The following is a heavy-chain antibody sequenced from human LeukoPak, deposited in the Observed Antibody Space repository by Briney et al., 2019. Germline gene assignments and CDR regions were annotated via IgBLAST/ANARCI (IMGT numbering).Heavy chain of an antibody. Sequence: GGSLRLSCAASGFTFSSYSMNWVRQAPGKGLEWVSYISSSSSTIYYADSVKGRFTISRDNAKNSLYLQMNSLRAEDTAVYYCARGFKTAMVTAHYYYYMDVWGKGTTVTVSS. CDR2: ISSSSSTI. CDR1: GFTFSSYS. D-gene: IGHD5-18*01. CDR3: ARGFKTAMVTAHYYYYMDV. V-gene: IGHV3-48*01. J-gene: IGHJ6*03.